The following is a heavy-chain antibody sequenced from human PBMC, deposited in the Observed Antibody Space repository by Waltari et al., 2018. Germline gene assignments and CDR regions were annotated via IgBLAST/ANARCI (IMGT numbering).Heavy chain of an antibody. V-gene: IGHV4-39*01. Sequence: QLQLQESGPGLVKPSETLSLTCTVSGGSISSSSYYWGWIRQPPGKGLEWIGSIYYSGSTYYNPSLKSRVTISVDTSKNQFSLKLSSVTAADTAGYYCARHATLIAPYDYWGQGTLVTVSS. J-gene: IGHJ4*02. CDR1: GGSISSSSYY. CDR3: ARHATLIAPYDY. D-gene: IGHD6-13*01. CDR2: IYYSGST.